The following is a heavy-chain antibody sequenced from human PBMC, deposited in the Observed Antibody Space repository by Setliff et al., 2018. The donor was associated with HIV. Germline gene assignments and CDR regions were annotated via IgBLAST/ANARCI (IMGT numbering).Heavy chain of an antibody. V-gene: IGHV3-7*01. CDR3: ARGAPIQLWFDQ. CDR2: INQNGREK. CDR1: GFTFNSYW. Sequence: GGSLRLSCAASGFTFNSYWMSWVRQAPGKGLEWVANINQNGREKYYVDSVKGRFTISRDNAENSLYLQINSLRAEDTAVYFCARGAPIQLWFDQWGQGTLVTVSS. J-gene: IGHJ5*02. D-gene: IGHD4-4*01.